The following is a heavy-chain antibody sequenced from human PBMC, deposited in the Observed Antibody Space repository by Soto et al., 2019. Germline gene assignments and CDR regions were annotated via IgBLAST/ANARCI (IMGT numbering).Heavy chain of an antibody. Sequence: PGGSLGLSCAASGFAFSRNDMNWVRQRPGKGLEWVSNINYSGVSTYYSDAVKGRFTISRDNSKNILYLEMNSLKVDDTAVYYCVTDPNWEWGYWGQGALVTVYS. D-gene: IGHD1-1*01. CDR3: VTDPNWEWGY. CDR1: GFAFSRND. J-gene: IGHJ4*02. V-gene: IGHV3-23*01. CDR2: INYSGVST.